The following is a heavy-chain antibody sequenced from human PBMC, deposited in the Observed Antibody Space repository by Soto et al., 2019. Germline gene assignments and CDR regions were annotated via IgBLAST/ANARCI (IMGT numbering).Heavy chain of an antibody. D-gene: IGHD3-22*01. CDR3: ARRFSASSGYCNWFDP. J-gene: IGHJ5*02. CDR2: IYYSGST. CDR1: GGSISSSSYY. Sequence: SETLSLTCTVSGGSISSSSYYWGWIRQPPGKGLEWIGSIYYSGSTYYNPSLKSRVTISVDTSKNQFSLKLSSVTAADTAVYYCARRFSASSGYCNWFDPWGQGTLVTVSS. V-gene: IGHV4-39*01.